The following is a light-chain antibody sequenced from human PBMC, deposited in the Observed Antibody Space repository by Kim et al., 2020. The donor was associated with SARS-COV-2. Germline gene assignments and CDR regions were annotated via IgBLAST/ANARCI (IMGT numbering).Light chain of an antibody. V-gene: IGLV2-14*03. Sequence: GQSITISCTGTSSDVGGYNYVSWYQQHPGRAPKLMIHDVSNRPSGVSNRFSGSKSGNTASLTISGLQAEDEADYYCSSYTSSNNWVFGGGTQLTVL. CDR3: SSYTSSNNWV. CDR1: SSDVGGYNY. CDR2: DVS. J-gene: IGLJ3*02.